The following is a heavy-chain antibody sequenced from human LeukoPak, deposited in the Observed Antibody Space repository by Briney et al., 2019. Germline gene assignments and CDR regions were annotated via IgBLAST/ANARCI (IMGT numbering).Heavy chain of an antibody. D-gene: IGHD4-11*01. Sequence: PSETLSLTCTVSGGSISGYYWSWIRQAPGKELEWIGYIFYSGNTRYNPSLKSRVTISIDTPKNQFSLKLSSVTAADSAVYHCARQSNDYSDYTFESWGQGTLVTVSS. CDR1: GGSISGYY. CDR3: ARQSNDYSDYTFES. V-gene: IGHV4-59*08. CDR2: IFYSGNT. J-gene: IGHJ4*02.